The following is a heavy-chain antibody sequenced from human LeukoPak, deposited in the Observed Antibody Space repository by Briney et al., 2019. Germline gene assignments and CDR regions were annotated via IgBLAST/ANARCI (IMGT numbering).Heavy chain of an antibody. D-gene: IGHD1-26*01. CDR2: IYTSGRT. J-gene: IGHJ4*02. V-gene: IGHV4-4*07. CDR1: GGSISSYY. Sequence: SETLSLTCTVSGGSISSYYWSWIRQPAGKGLEWIGRIYTSGRTNYNPSLKSRVTMSVDTSKNQVSLNLNSVTAADTAVYYCARHISSGGTYAHFDYWGQGTLVTVSS. CDR3: ARHISSGGTYAHFDY.